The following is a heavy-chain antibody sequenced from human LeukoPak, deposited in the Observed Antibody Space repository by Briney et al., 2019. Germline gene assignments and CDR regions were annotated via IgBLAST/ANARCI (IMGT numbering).Heavy chain of an antibody. CDR2: INPNSGGT. J-gene: IGHJ3*02. V-gene: IGHV1-2*02. CDR1: GYTLTDYY. CDR3: ARPAGYSSSWSPFDI. Sequence: ASVKVSCKASGYTLTDYYLHWVRQAPGQGLKWMGWINPNSGGTNYAQKFQGRVTMTRDTSISTAYMELSRLGSDDTAVYYCARPAGYSSSWSPFDIWGQGTMVTVSS. D-gene: IGHD6-13*01.